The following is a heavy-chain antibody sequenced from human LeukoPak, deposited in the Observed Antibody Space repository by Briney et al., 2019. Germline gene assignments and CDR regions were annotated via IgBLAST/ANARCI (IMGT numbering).Heavy chain of an antibody. V-gene: IGHV4-59*01. D-gene: IGHD3-10*01. J-gene: IGHJ4*02. CDR3: ARTRYYDGSGSYQGGYYFDY. Sequence: SETLSLTCTVSGGSISSYYWSWIRQPPGKGLEWIGYIYYSGSTNYNPSLKSRVTISVDTSKNQFSLKLSSVTAADTAVYYCARTRYYDGSGSYQGGYYFDYWGQGTLVTFSS. CDR1: GGSISSYY. CDR2: IYYSGST.